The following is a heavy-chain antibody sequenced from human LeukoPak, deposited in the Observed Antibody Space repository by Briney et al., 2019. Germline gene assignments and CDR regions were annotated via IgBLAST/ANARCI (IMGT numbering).Heavy chain of an antibody. Sequence: WGSLRLSCAASGCSFSSHYRRWTRQPPGKGLEWVAFISYDGSNKYYADSVKGRFTISRDNSQNTVYLQMNSLRGEDTAVYYCARDGTSYGMDVWGQGTTVTVSS. CDR2: ISYDGSNK. V-gene: IGHV3-30*03. CDR1: GCSFSSHY. D-gene: IGHD1-1*01. J-gene: IGHJ6*02. CDR3: ARDGTSYGMDV.